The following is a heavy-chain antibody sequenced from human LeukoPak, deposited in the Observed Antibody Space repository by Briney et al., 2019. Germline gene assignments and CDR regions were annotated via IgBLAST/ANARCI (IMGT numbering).Heavy chain of an antibody. V-gene: IGHV4-39*01. Sequence: SDTLSLTCTVSGCSISSSSYYWGWLRQPPGKGLEGIGNIYNSGSTYYNPSLKSRVTISVDTSKNQFSLKLSSVTAADTAVYYCARQAYSSNLGWFDPWGQGTLVTVSS. CDR2: IYNSGST. J-gene: IGHJ5*02. D-gene: IGHD6-13*01. CDR1: GCSISSSSYY. CDR3: ARQAYSSNLGWFDP.